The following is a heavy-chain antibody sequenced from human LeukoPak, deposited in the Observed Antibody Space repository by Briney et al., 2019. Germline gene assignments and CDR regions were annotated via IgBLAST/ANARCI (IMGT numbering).Heavy chain of an antibody. CDR3: AATVNYYYYMDV. D-gene: IGHD4-11*01. V-gene: IGHV1-18*03. CDR1: GYTFPSYG. CDR2: ISAYNGNT. Sequence: ASVKASCKASGYTFPSYGISWVRQAPGQGREWMGWISAYNGNTNYAQKLQGRVTMTTDTSTSTAYMELRSLRSDDMAVYYCAATVNYYYYMDVWGKGTTVTVSS. J-gene: IGHJ6*03.